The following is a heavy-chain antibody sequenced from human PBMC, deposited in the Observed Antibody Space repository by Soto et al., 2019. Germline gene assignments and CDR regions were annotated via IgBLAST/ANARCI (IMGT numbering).Heavy chain of an antibody. CDR3: AKSLVQRVIQSLDY. V-gene: IGHV3-23*01. Sequence: PGGSLRLSCAASGFTFSSYAMSWVRQAPWKGLEWVSDISGSGGSTYYADSVKGRFTISRENSKNKLYLQMNSLRADDTAVYYCAKSLVQRVIQSLDYWGERTLVPFCS. CDR2: ISGSGGST. D-gene: IGHD5-18*01. CDR1: GFTFSSYA. J-gene: IGHJ4*02.